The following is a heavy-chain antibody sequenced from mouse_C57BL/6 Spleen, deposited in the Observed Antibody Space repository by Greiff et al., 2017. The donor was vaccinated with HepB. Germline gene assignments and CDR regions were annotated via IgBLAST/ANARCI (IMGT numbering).Heavy chain of an antibody. D-gene: IGHD3-3*01. CDR2: INPSTGGT. CDR1: GYSFTGYY. V-gene: IGHV1-42*01. CDR3: ARSRDDWYFDV. J-gene: IGHJ1*03. Sequence: EVQLQQSGPELVKPGASVKISCKASGYSFTGYYMNWVKQSPEKSLEWIGEINPSTGGTTYNQKFKAKATLTEDKSSSTAYMQLKSLTSEDSAVYYCARSRDDWYFDVWGTGTTVTVSS.